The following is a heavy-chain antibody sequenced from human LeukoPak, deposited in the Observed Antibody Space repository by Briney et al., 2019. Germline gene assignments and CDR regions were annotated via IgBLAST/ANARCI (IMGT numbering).Heavy chain of an antibody. CDR1: GGSISSSSYY. CDR2: IYYSGST. J-gene: IGHJ6*03. CDR3: ARGRSNHYYYYMDV. Sequence: PSETLSLTCTVSGGSISSSSYYWSWIRQPPGKGLEWIGYIYYSGSTNYNPSLKSRVTISVDTSKNQFSLKLSSVTAADTAVYYCARGRSNHYYYYMDVWGKGTTVTISS. D-gene: IGHD4-11*01. V-gene: IGHV4-61*01.